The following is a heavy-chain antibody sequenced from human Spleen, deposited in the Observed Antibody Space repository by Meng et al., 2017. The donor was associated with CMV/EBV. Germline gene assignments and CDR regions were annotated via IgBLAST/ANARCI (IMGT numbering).Heavy chain of an antibody. CDR3: ARAAYRYCGSATCFGQGYGMDV. J-gene: IGHJ6*02. D-gene: IGHD2-2*01. CDR1: GGSFSGYY. V-gene: IGHV4-34*01. Sequence: SETLSLTCAVYGGSFSGYYWSWIRQPPGKGLEWIGEINHSGSTNYNPSLKSRVTISVDTSKNQFSLKLSSVTAADTAVYYCARAAYRYCGSATCFGQGYGMDVWGQGNTVTVSS. CDR2: INHSGST.